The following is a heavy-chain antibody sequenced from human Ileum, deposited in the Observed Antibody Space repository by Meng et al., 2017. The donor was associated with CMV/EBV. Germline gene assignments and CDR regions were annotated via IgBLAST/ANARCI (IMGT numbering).Heavy chain of an antibody. CDR2: IHTSGTT. J-gene: IGHJ4*02. CDR1: DGSISSYY. D-gene: IGHD2-2*01. V-gene: IGHV4-4*07. CDR3: AREKSSCTSSTCYGVDS. Sequence: QVQLRGPGPGLGKPSETLSLTCTVSDGSISSYYWSWIRQSAGKGLEWIGRIHTSGTTNYNPSLKSRVTLSLDTSKDQFSLKLTSVTAADTAVYYCAREKSSCTSSTCYGVDSWGQGTLVTVSS.